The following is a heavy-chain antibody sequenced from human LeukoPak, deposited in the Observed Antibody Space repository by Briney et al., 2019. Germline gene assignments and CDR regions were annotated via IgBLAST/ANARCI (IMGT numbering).Heavy chain of an antibody. CDR1: GFTFSTYT. V-gene: IGHV4-34*01. D-gene: IGHD3-22*01. CDR2: INHSGST. J-gene: IGHJ4*02. Sequence: GSLRLSCEASGFTFSTYTMNWVRQPPGKGLEWIGEINHSGSTNYNPSLKSRVTISVDTSKNQFSLKLSSVTAADTAVYYCARESDGIYYDSSGYYFDYWGQGTLVTVSS. CDR3: ARESDGIYYDSSGYYFDY.